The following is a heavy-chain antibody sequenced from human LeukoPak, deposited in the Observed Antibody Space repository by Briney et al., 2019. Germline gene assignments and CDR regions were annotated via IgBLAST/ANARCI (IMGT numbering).Heavy chain of an antibody. CDR1: GGTFSSYA. Sequence: GASVKVSCKASGGTFSSYAISWVRQAPGQGLEWMGGIIPIFGTANYAQKFQGRVTITADESTSTAYMELSSLRSEDTAVYYCARPLRFLEWHDAFDIWGQGTMVTVSS. V-gene: IGHV1-69*13. CDR2: IIPIFGTA. D-gene: IGHD3-3*01. CDR3: ARPLRFLEWHDAFDI. J-gene: IGHJ3*02.